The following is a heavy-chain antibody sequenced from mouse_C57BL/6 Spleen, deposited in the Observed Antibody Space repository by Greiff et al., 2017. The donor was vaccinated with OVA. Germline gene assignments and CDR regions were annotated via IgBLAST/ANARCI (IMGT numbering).Heavy chain of an antibody. V-gene: IGHV1-26*01. Sequence: EVQLQQSGPELVKPGASVKISCKASGYTFTDYYMNWVKQSPGQSLEWIGDINPNNGGTSYNQKFKGKATLTVDKSSSTAYMELRSLTSEDSAVYYSARLGQLRRQFAYWGQGTLLTVSA. CDR1: GYTFTDYY. CDR2: INPNNGGT. CDR3: ARLGQLRRQFAY. D-gene: IGHD3-2*02. J-gene: IGHJ3*01.